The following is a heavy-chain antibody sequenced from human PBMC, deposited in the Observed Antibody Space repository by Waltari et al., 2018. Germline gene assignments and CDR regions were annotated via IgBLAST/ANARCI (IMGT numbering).Heavy chain of an antibody. D-gene: IGHD1-26*01. CDR1: GLTFNTYG. CDR3: AGGSGTYSPDY. CDR2: IWNDGSKK. Sequence: QVQLVESGGGVVQPGRSLRLSCAAYGLTFNTYGLHCVRQAPGKGLAWEAIIWNDGSKKYYADSVKGRFIISRDNSKNTLYLQMNSLRDDDTAVYYCAGGSGTYSPDYWGQGTLVTVSS. V-gene: IGHV3-33*01. J-gene: IGHJ4*02.